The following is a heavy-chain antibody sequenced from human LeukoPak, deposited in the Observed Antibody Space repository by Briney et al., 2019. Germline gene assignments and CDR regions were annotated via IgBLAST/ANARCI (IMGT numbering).Heavy chain of an antibody. CDR2: IYHGGTT. D-gene: IGHD6-13*01. Sequence: SETLSLTCAVSGDSISIGAYSWSWIRQPPGKGLEWIGYIYHGGTTYYTPSLKSRVTISVDRSKNQFSLKLSSVTAADTAVYYCARYVHSSSWPTFDYWGQGTLVTVSS. CDR3: ARYVHSSSWPTFDY. J-gene: IGHJ4*02. V-gene: IGHV4-30-2*01. CDR1: GDSISIGAYS.